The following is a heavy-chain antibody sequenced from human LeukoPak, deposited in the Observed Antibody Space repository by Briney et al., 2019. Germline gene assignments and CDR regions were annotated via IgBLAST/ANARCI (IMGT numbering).Heavy chain of an antibody. Sequence: SETLSLTCTVSGGSISSYYWSWIRQPPGKGLEWIGYIYYSGSTNYNPSLKSRVTISVDTSKNQFSLKLSSVTAADTAVYYCARGSVAGTLDAFDIWGQGTMVTVSS. CDR1: GGSISSYY. CDR2: IYYSGST. V-gene: IGHV4-59*08. CDR3: ARGSVAGTLDAFDI. J-gene: IGHJ3*02. D-gene: IGHD6-19*01.